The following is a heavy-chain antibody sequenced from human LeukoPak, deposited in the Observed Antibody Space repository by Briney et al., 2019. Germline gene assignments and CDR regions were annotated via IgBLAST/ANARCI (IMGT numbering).Heavy chain of an antibody. D-gene: IGHD6-19*01. CDR1: GFTFSSYA. J-gene: IGHJ4*02. CDR3: AQGRSFLGIAVADPLDY. Sequence: PGGSLRLSCAASGFTFSSYAVHWVRQAPGKGLEWVAVISYDGSNKYYADSVKGRFTISRDNSKNTLYLQMNSLRAEDTAVYYCAQGRSFLGIAVADPLDYWGQGTLVTVSS. CDR2: ISYDGSNK. V-gene: IGHV3-30*04.